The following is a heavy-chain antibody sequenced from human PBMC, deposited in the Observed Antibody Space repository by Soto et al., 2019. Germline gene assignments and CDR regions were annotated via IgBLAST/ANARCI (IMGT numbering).Heavy chain of an antibody. V-gene: IGHV3-21*01. CDR3: ARDYMYSSGWYYLDY. CDR1: GFTFSSYS. J-gene: IGHJ4*02. CDR2: ISSSSSYI. D-gene: IGHD6-19*01. Sequence: EVQLVESGGGLVKPGGSLRLSCAASGFTFSSYSMNWVRQAPGKGLEWVSSISSSSSYIYYADSVKGRFTISRDNAKNSLYLQMNSLRAEDTAVYYCARDYMYSSGWYYLDYWGQGTLVTVSS.